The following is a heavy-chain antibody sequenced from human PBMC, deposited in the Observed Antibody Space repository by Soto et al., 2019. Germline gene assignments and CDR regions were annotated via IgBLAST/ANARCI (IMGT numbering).Heavy chain of an antibody. CDR3: VRDGTKTLRDWFDP. CDR1: GGSISSGGYY. V-gene: IGHV4-61*08. J-gene: IGHJ5*02. D-gene: IGHD1-1*01. CDR2: IYSTGTT. Sequence: TSETLSLTCTVSGGSISSGGYYWSWIRQHAGKGLEWIGCIYSTGTTDYNPSLKSRVTMSVDTSKKQFSLKLRSVTAADTAVYYCVRDGTKTLRDWFDPWGQGISVTVSS.